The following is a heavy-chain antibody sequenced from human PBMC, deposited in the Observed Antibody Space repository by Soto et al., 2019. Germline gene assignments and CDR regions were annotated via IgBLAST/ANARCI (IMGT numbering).Heavy chain of an antibody. CDR3: ARGTRYCSGGSCYSWFDP. J-gene: IGHJ5*02. CDR1: GGSISSGGYS. V-gene: IGHV4-30-2*01. Sequence: SETLSLTCAVSGGSISSGGYSWSWIRQPPGKGLEWIGYIYHSGSTYYNPSLKSRVTISVDRSKNQFSLKLSSVTAADTAVYYCARGTRYCSGGSCYSWFDPWGQGTLVTVSS. D-gene: IGHD2-15*01. CDR2: IYHSGST.